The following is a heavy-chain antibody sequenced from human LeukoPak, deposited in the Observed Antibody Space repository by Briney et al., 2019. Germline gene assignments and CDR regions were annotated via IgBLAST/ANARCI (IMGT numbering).Heavy chain of an antibody. J-gene: IGHJ6*02. CDR3: ARVTSGAIYESGMDV. Sequence: GRSLRLSCAASGFTFSSYAMHWVRQAPGKGLEWVAVISYDGSNKYYADSVKGRFTISRDNSKNTLYLQMNSLRAEDTAVYYCARVTSGAIYESGMDVWGQGTTVTVSS. CDR2: ISYDGSNK. V-gene: IGHV3-30*04. CDR1: GFTFSSYA. D-gene: IGHD3-3*01.